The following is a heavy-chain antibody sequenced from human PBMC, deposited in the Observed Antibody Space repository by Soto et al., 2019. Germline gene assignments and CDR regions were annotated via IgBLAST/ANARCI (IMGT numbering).Heavy chain of an antibody. J-gene: IGHJ5*02. CDR2: INAHSGGT. Sequence: GASVKVSCKASGFSFTGYYIHWLRQAPGQGLEWMGWINAHSGGTEYAQKFQGRVTLTRDTSIATAYLTLTSLTSDDTALHYCAKDLTRQCAYWLDPWGQGTQVTVSS. CDR1: GFSFTGYY. D-gene: IGHD3-16*01. V-gene: IGHV1-2*02. CDR3: AKDLTRQCAYWLDP.